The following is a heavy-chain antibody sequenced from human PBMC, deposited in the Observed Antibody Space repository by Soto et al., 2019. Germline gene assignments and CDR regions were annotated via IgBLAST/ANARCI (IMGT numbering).Heavy chain of an antibody. CDR3: TRSGGSCLFDY. CDR1: VFTFSNAW. CDR2: IKSKTDGGTT. V-gene: IGHV3-15*01. Sequence: WGSLRLSCSASVFTFSNAWMSWVRQAPGKGVEWVGRIKSKTDGGTTDYAAPVKGRFTISRDDSKNTLYLQMNSLKTEDTAVYYCTRSGGSCLFDYWGQGTLVPVSS. J-gene: IGHJ4*02. D-gene: IGHD2-15*01.